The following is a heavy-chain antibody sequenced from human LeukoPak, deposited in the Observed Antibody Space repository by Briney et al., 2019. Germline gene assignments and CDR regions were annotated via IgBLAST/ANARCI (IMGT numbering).Heavy chain of an antibody. Sequence: GESLKISCKGSGYSFTSYRIGWVRQMPGKGLEWMGIIYPGDSDTRYSPSFQGQVTISADKSISTAYLQWSSLKASDTAMYYCARGSGYSGYPYYFDYWGQGTLVTVSS. J-gene: IGHJ4*02. CDR2: IYPGDSDT. D-gene: IGHD5-12*01. CDR3: ARGSGYSGYPYYFDY. CDR1: GYSFTSYR. V-gene: IGHV5-51*01.